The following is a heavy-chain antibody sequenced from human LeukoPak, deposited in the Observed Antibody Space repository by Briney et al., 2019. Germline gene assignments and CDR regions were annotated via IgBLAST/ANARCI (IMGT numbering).Heavy chain of an antibody. J-gene: IGHJ3*02. Sequence: SETLSLTCAVYGGSFNGYYWSWIRQPPGKGLEWIGVVNHSGRANCNPSLKSRATITADTSKNQFSLKVTSVTAADTATYYCARHLTGERAFDIWGQGTLVTVSS. V-gene: IGHV4-34*01. D-gene: IGHD7-27*01. CDR1: GGSFNGYY. CDR3: ARHLTGERAFDI. CDR2: VNHSGRA.